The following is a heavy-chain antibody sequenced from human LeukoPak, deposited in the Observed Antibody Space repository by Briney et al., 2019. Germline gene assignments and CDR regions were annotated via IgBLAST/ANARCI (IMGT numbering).Heavy chain of an antibody. D-gene: IGHD2-2*01. J-gene: IGHJ4*02. CDR2: IYKGGSP. CDR1: GGSLRSYY. CDR3: AREYCSSTTCYEFDY. Sequence: PSETLSLICTVSGGSLRSYYWSWIRQPPGKALEWLGYIYKGGSPNYNPSLKSRVAISVDTSKNQFSLKLSSVTAADTAVYYCAREYCSSTTCYEFDYWGQGTLVRVSS. V-gene: IGHV4-59*08.